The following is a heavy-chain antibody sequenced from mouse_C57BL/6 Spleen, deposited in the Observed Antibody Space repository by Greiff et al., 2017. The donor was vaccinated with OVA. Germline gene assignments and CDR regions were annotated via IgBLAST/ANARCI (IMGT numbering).Heavy chain of an antibody. Sequence: VQLKESGPVLVKPGASVKMSCKASGYTFTDYYMNWVKQSHGKSLEWIGVINPYNGGTSYNQKFKGKATLTVDKSSSTAYMELNSLTSEDSAVYYCARGYGSEAMDYWGQGTSVTVSS. J-gene: IGHJ4*01. V-gene: IGHV1-19*01. D-gene: IGHD1-1*01. CDR1: GYTFTDYY. CDR2: INPYNGGT. CDR3: ARGYGSEAMDY.